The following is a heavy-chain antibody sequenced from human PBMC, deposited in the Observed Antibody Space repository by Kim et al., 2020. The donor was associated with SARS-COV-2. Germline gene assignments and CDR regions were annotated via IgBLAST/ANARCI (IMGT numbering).Heavy chain of an antibody. D-gene: IGHD1-20*01. J-gene: IGHJ5*01. V-gene: IGHV3-15*01. CDR2: VKSGTDGGTT. Sequence: GGSLRLSCAASGFTFTNVWMSWVRQAPGKGLEWVGLVKSGTDGGTTDYAAPVKGRFTISRDDSKNMLYLQMNILKTDDTALYYCTTYKNWFDSWGQGTLVTVSS. CDR1: GFTFTNVW. CDR3: TTYKNWFDS.